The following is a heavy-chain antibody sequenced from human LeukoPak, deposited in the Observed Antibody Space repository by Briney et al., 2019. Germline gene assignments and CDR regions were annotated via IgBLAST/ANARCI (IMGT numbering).Heavy chain of an antibody. CDR2: ISYDGSNK. CDR3: AKDKGDKERYYFDY. D-gene: IGHD1-1*01. J-gene: IGHJ4*02. CDR1: GSTFSSYG. V-gene: IGHV3-30*18. Sequence: PGGSLRLSCAASGSTFSSYGMHWVRQAPGKGLEWVAFISYDGSNKHYADSVKGRFTISRDNPKKTLYLQMNRLRAEDTAVYYCAKDKGDKERYYFDYWGQGTLVTVSS.